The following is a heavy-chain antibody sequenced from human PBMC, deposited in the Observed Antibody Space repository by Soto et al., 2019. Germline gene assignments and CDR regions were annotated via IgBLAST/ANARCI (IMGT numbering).Heavy chain of an antibody. CDR1: GFTFSSYA. CDR2: ISSNGGST. J-gene: IGHJ5*02. V-gene: IGHV3-64D*06. Sequence: PGGSLRLSXSASGFTFSSYAMHWVRQAPGKGLEYVSAISSNGGSTYYADSVKGRFTISRDNSKNTLYLQMSSLRAEDTAVYYCVKGVYSSSSGWFDPWGQGTLVTVSS. CDR3: VKGVYSSSSGWFDP. D-gene: IGHD6-6*01.